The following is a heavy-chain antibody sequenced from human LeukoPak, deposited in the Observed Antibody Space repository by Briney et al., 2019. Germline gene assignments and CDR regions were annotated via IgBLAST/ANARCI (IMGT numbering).Heavy chain of an antibody. CDR3: ASGYDFWSSAGDDDY. D-gene: IGHD3-3*01. V-gene: IGHV3-11*04. Sequence: GASLRPSCAAAGFTFSDYYMSWIRQAPGKGLEWLSYISSSGSTIYYADSAKGRFTISRDNAKNSLYLQMNSLRAEDTAVYYCASGYDFWSSAGDDDYWGQGTLVTVSS. J-gene: IGHJ4*02. CDR1: GFTFSDYY. CDR2: ISSSGSTI.